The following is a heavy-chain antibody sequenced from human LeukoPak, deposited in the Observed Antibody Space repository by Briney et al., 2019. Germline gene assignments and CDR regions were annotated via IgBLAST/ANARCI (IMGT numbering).Heavy chain of an antibody. D-gene: IGHD3-10*01. CDR1: SGSLSVYY. V-gene: IGHV4-59*01. CDR3: ARDLYYGSGSYYTWFDP. CDR2: IYNSGTT. Sequence: SQTLSLTCTVASGSLSVYYWSWIRQPPGKGREWIGDIYNSGTTNNNPSLKGRVTIPVDTSKDQFSLKLSSVTAADTAVYYCARDLYYGSGSYYTWFDPWGQGTLVTVSS. J-gene: IGHJ5*02.